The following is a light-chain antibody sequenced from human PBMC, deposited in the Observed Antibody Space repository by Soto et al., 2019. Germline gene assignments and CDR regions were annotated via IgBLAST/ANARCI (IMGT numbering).Light chain of an antibody. CDR3: QQLSRYPLT. CDR2: SAS. J-gene: IGKJ4*01. V-gene: IGKV1-17*03. CDR1: QGISNY. Sequence: DIQMTQSPNDMTASVGDRVNITCRASQGISNYLAWFQQKPGKAPDXXIYSASTLRSGVPSRFSVTGSETEGTITLRALQPEDGATYFGQQLSRYPLTFGGGTKVEI.